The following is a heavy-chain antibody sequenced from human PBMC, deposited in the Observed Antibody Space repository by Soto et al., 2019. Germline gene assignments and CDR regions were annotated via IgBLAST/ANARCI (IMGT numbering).Heavy chain of an antibody. V-gene: IGHV4-59*01. Sequence: QVQLQESGPGLVKPSETLSLTCTVSGGSISSYYWSWIRQPPGKGLEWIGYIYYSGSTNYNPSLKSRVTMSVDTSKNQFSLKLSSVTAADTAVYYCARGRALNGGGGSGSYYKVNYGMDVWGQGTTVTVSS. J-gene: IGHJ6*02. CDR3: ARGRALNGGGGSGSYYKVNYGMDV. CDR2: IYYSGST. CDR1: GGSISSYY. D-gene: IGHD3-10*01.